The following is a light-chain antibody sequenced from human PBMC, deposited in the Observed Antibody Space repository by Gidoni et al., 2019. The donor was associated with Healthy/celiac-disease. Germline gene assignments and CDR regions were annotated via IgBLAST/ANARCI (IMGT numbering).Light chain of an antibody. CDR1: QGISSY. Sequence: LRMTQSPSSFSASTGDRVTITCRASQGISSYLAWYQQKPGKAPKLLIYAASTLQSGVPSRFSGSGSGTDFTLTISCLQSEDFATYYCQQYYSYPRTFGQGTKVEIK. CDR3: QQYYSYPRT. J-gene: IGKJ1*01. V-gene: IGKV1-8*01. CDR2: AAS.